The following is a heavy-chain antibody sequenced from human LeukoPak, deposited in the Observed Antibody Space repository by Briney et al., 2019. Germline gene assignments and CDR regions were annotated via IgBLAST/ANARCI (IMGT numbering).Heavy chain of an antibody. V-gene: IGHV1-69*05. D-gene: IGHD6-13*01. J-gene: IGHJ5*02. CDR1: GGTFSSYA. Sequence: SVKVSCKASGGTFSSYAISWVRQAPGQGLEWMGGIIPIFGTANYAQKFQGRVTITTDESTSTAYMELSSLRSEDTAVYYCAKTEQQLVPGLGWFDPWGQGTLVTVSS. CDR2: IIPIFGTA. CDR3: AKTEQQLVPGLGWFDP.